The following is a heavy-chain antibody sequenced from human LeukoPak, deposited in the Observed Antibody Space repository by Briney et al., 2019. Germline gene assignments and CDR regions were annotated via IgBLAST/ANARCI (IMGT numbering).Heavy chain of an antibody. J-gene: IGHJ4*02. CDR3: ARGDDYYGSGTDY. CDR1: GGSISSYY. V-gene: IGHV4-59*08. D-gene: IGHD3-10*01. Sequence: SETLSLTCTVSGGSISSYYWSWIRQPPGKGLEWIGYIYYSGSTYYNPSLKSRVTISVDTSKNQFSLKLSSVTAADTAVYYCARGDDYYGSGTDYWGQGTLVTVSS. CDR2: IYYSGST.